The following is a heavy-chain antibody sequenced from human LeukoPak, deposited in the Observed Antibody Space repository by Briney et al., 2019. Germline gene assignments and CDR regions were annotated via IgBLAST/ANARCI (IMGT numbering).Heavy chain of an antibody. Sequence: SETLSLTCAVYGGSFSGYYWSWIRQPPGKGLGWIGEINHSGNINYNPSLKSRVTISVDTSKNQFSLKLSSVTAADTAVYYCARGSLAASYGMDVWGHGTPVTVSS. D-gene: IGHD6-13*01. CDR1: GGSFSGYY. CDR3: ARGSLAASYGMDV. V-gene: IGHV4-34*01. J-gene: IGHJ6*02. CDR2: INHSGNI.